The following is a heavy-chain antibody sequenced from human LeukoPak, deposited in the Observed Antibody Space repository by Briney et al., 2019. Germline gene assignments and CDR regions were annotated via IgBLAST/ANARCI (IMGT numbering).Heavy chain of an antibody. CDR1: GGSISSYY. CDR3: ARYSGSYFYFDY. J-gene: IGHJ4*02. CDR2: IYYSGST. Sequence: SETLSLTCTVSGGSISSYYWSRIRQPPGKGLEWIGYIYYSGSTNYNPSLKSRVTISVDTSKNQFSLKLSSVTAADTAVYYCARYSGSYFYFDYWGQGTLVTVSS. D-gene: IGHD1-26*01. V-gene: IGHV4-59*01.